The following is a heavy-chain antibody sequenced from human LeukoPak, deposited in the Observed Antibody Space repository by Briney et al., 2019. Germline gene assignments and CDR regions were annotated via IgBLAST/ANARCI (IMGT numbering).Heavy chain of an antibody. CDR1: GYTFSGYY. D-gene: IGHD2-2*01. CDR3: TSLGGIVVVPAAMPSESRDY. Sequence: ASVKVSCKASGYTFSGYYMHWVRQAPGQGLEWMGWINPNSGGTNYAQKFQGRGTMTRDTSISTAYMELSRLRSDDTAVYYCTSLGGIVVVPAAMPSESRDYWGQGTLVTVSS. J-gene: IGHJ4*02. CDR2: INPNSGGT. V-gene: IGHV1-2*02.